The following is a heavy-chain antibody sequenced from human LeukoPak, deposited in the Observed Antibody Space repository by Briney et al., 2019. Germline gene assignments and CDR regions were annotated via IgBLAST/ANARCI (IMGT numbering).Heavy chain of an antibody. CDR2: IIPIFGTA. CDR1: GGTFSSYA. J-gene: IGHJ4*02. Sequence: SVKVSCKASGGTFSSYAISWVRQAPGQGLEWMGGIIPIFGTANYAQKFQGRVTITADKSTSTAYMELYRLTLDDTAVYYCARSIAAAEGDYWGQGTLVTVSS. CDR3: ARSIAAAEGDY. V-gene: IGHV1-69*06. D-gene: IGHD6-13*01.